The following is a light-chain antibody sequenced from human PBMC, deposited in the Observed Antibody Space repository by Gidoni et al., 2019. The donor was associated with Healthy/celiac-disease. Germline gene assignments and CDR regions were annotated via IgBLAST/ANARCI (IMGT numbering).Light chain of an antibody. V-gene: IGLV3-21*02. CDR2: DDD. CDR1: NIGSKS. J-gene: IGLJ3*02. Sequence: SYVLTQPPSVSVAPGQPAIITCGGNNIGSKSVHWYQQKPGQAPVLVVYDDDDRPSEIPQRFSCSNSGNTATLTISRVEVGDEADYYCQVWILTTYQVMFGGGTRLTV. CDR3: QVWILTTYQVM.